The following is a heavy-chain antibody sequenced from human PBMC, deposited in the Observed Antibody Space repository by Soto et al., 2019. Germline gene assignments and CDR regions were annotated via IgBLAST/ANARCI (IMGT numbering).Heavy chain of an antibody. Sequence: QVQLVQSGAEVKKPGSSVKVSCKASGGTFSSYAISWVRQAPGQGLEWMGGIIPIFGTANYAQKFQGRVTITADESTSTAYVELSSLSSEDTAVYYCARAATVPHPYYFDYWGQGTLVTVSS. CDR1: GGTFSSYA. CDR2: IIPIFGTA. J-gene: IGHJ4*02. D-gene: IGHD4-17*01. V-gene: IGHV1-69*12. CDR3: ARAATVPHPYYFDY.